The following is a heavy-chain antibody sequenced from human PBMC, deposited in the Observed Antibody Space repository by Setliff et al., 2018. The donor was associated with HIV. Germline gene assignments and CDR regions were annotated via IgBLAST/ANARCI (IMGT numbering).Heavy chain of an antibody. CDR1: GYSISSGYY. J-gene: IGHJ5*02. D-gene: IGHD2-21*02. V-gene: IGHV4-38-2*01. Sequence: KTSETLSLTCPVSGYSISSGYYWGWIRQPAGKGLEWIGRIYTSGITNYNPSLKSRVIISVDTSKNQFSLKLSSVTAADTAVYYCVTMTANWFDPWGQGTLVTVSS. CDR3: VTMTANWFDP. CDR2: IYTSGIT.